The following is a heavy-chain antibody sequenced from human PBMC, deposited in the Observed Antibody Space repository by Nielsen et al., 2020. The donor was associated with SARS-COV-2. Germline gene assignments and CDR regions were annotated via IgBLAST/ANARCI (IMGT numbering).Heavy chain of an antibody. V-gene: IGHV3-21*01. Sequence: GESLKISCAASEFTFGAYSMNWVRQAPGKGLEWVSSISSGSSYIYYADSVKGRFTISRDNAKNSLDLQMNSLRVEDTAVYYCARGRNTYAYEHQFYYGMDVWGQGTTVIVSS. CDR1: EFTFGAYS. J-gene: IGHJ6*02. CDR2: ISSGSSYI. CDR3: ARGRNTYAYEHQFYYGMDV. D-gene: IGHD3-16*01.